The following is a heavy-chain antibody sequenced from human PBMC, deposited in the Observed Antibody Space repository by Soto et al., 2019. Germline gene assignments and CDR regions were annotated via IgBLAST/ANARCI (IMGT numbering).Heavy chain of an antibody. D-gene: IGHD6-19*01. Sequence: QVQLQESGPGLVKPSQTLSLTCTVSSGSISSGGYYWSWIRQHPGKGLEWIGYIYYSGSTYYNPSLKXXVXKXXDTSKNQLSLKLSSVTAADTAVYYCARSSGWHFDSWGQGSLATVSS. CDR3: ARSSGWHFDS. J-gene: IGHJ4*02. V-gene: IGHV4-31*01. CDR1: SGSISSGGYY. CDR2: IYYSGST.